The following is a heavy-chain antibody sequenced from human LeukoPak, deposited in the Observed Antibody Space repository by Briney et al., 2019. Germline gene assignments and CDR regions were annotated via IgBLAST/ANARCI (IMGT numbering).Heavy chain of an antibody. D-gene: IGHD3-10*01. V-gene: IGHV4-59*01. Sequence: SETLSLTCTVSGGSISSYYWSWIRQPPGKGLEWIGYIYYSGSTKYNPSLKSRVTISVDTSKNQFSLKLSSVTAADTAVYYCARQGPRGWFGEPIDAFDIWGQGTMVTVSS. CDR2: IYYSGST. CDR3: ARQGPRGWFGEPIDAFDI. J-gene: IGHJ3*02. CDR1: GGSISSYY.